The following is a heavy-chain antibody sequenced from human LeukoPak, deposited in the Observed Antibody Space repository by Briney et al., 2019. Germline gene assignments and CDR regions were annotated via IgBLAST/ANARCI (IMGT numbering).Heavy chain of an antibody. CDR2: MNPNSGNT. J-gene: IGHJ4*02. Sequence: GASVKVSCKASGYTFTSYDINWVRQATGQGLEWMGRMNPNSGNTGYAQKFQGRVTMTRNTSISTAYMELSSLRSEDTAVYYCARGPYDFWSGYYDYWGQGTLVTVSS. CDR1: GYTFTSYD. V-gene: IGHV1-8*01. CDR3: ARGPYDFWSGYYDY. D-gene: IGHD3-3*01.